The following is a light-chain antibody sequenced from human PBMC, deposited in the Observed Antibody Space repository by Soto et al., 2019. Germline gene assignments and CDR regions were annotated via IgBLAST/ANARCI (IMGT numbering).Light chain of an antibody. Sequence: DIQMTQSPSSLSASVGDRVTITCRESQSISSYLNWYQQKPGKAPKLLIYAASSLQSGVPSRFSGSGSVTDFTLTISSLQPEDFATYYCQQSYSTPPTFGQGTRLEIK. J-gene: IGKJ5*01. CDR2: AAS. CDR1: QSISSY. CDR3: QQSYSTPPT. V-gene: IGKV1-39*01.